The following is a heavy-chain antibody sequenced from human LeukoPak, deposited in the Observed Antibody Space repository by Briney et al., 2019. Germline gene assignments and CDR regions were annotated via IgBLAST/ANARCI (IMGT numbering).Heavy chain of an antibody. CDR3: ARRGENGHWYFDL. J-gene: IGHJ2*01. CDR2: IYYTGIT. V-gene: IGHV4-59*08. CDR1: GGSISSDY. Sequence: SKTLSLTCTVSGGSISSDYWNWIRQPPGKGLEWIGFIYYTGITNYNPSLKSRVTISLDTSKNQFSLRLYSVTAADTAVYYCARRGENGHWYFDLWGRGTLVAVSS. D-gene: IGHD3-16*01.